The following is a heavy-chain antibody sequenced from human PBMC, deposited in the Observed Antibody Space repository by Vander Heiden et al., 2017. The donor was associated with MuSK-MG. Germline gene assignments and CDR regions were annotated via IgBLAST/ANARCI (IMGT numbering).Heavy chain of an antibody. J-gene: IGHJ5*02. V-gene: IGHV4-59*01. CDR2: IYYSGST. CDR1: GGSISSYY. CDR3: ARATRYCGYVWGSYRLNWFDP. Sequence: QVQLQESGPGLVKPSETLSLTCTVSGGSISSYYWSWIRQPPGKGLEWIGYIYYSGSTNYNPSLKSRVTIAVDTSKNQFSLKLISVTAADTAVYYCARATRYCGYVWGSYRLNWFDPWGQGTLVTVSS. D-gene: IGHD3-16*02.